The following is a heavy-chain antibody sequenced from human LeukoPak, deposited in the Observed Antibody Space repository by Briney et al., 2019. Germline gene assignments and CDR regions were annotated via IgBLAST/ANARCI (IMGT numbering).Heavy chain of an antibody. V-gene: IGHV3-30*18. CDR2: ISFDGRNK. Sequence: GGSLSLSCAASGFTFSSYGMHWVRQAPGKGLEWVAVISFDGRNKYFADSVKGRFTISRDNSKNTLYLQMNSLRAEDTAVYYCAKEKYRGYSYGSGDYWGQGTLVTVSS. J-gene: IGHJ4*02. CDR3: AKEKYRGYSYGSGDY. CDR1: GFTFSSYG. D-gene: IGHD5-18*01.